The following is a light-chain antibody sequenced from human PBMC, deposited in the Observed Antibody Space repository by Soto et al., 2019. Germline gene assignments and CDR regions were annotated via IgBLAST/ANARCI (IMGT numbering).Light chain of an antibody. CDR2: DAS. CDR1: QSISSW. J-gene: IGKJ2*01. CDR3: QQYNSYPYP. Sequence: DIQMTQSPSTLSASVGDRVTITCRASQSISSWLAWYQQKPGKAPKLLIYDASSLESGVPSRFSGSGSGTEFTLTISSLQPDAFATYYRQQYNSYPYPFGQGTKLEIK. V-gene: IGKV1-5*01.